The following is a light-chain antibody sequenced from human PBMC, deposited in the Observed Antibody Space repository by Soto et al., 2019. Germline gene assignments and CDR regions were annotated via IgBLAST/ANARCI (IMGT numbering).Light chain of an antibody. V-gene: IGKV1-5*03. CDR2: QAS. CDR3: QQSYRSPPT. CDR1: QSISTW. Sequence: DIQMTQSPSTLSASVGARVTITCRASQSISTWLAWYQQKPGKAPKLLIYQASNLQSGVPSRFSGSGSGPDGTITISSLQPEDGATYYCQQSYRSPPTFGQGTKVDIK. J-gene: IGKJ1*01.